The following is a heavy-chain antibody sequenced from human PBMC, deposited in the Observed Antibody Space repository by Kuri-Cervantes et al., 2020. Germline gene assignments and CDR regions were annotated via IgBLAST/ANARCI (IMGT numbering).Heavy chain of an antibody. J-gene: IGHJ3*02. Sequence: GSLRLSCTVSGCSISSYYWSWIRQPPGKGLEWIGYIYYSGSTNYNPSLKSRVTISVDTSKNQFSLKLSSVTAADTAVYYCARETYYYDSSGYYYGAFDIWGQGTMVTVSS. V-gene: IGHV4-59*01. CDR2: IYYSGST. D-gene: IGHD3-22*01. CDR3: ARETYYYDSSGYYYGAFDI. CDR1: GCSISSYY.